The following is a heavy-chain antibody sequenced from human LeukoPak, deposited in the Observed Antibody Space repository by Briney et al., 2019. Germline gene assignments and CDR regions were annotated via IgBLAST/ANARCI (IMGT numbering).Heavy chain of an antibody. Sequence: PSETLSLTCSVSGDSINTYYWSWIRQPPGKGLEWIGYIFYSGSTKYNPSLTGRVTISVDTSNNLFSLNVSSVTAADTAVYCCARGSGRFEYWGQGTLVTVSS. CDR3: ARGSGRFEY. V-gene: IGHV4-59*01. CDR2: IFYSGST. J-gene: IGHJ4*02. D-gene: IGHD3-10*01. CDR1: GDSINTYY.